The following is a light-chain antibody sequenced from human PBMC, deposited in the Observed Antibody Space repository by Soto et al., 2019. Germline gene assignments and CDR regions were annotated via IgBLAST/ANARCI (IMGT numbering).Light chain of an antibody. CDR2: EVS. CDR3: SSYSSSSTLYV. Sequence: QSALTQPASVSGSPGQSITISCTGTSXDVGGHNYVSWYQQHPGKAPKLMIYEVSNRPSGVSNRFSGSKSGNTASLTISGLQAEDEADYYCSSYSSSSTLYVFGTGTKVTVL. J-gene: IGLJ1*01. V-gene: IGLV2-14*01. CDR1: SXDVGGHNY.